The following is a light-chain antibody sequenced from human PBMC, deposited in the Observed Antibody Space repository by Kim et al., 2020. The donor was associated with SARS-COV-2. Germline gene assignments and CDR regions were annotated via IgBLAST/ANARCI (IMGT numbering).Light chain of an antibody. Sequence: DIVMTQSPLSLSVTPGEPASISCRSSQSLVHSNGYNYLDWYLQKPGQSPQLLIYLGSNRASGVPDRFSGIISGTDFTLKISRVEAEDVGIYYCMQCLELPLTCGPGTKVDIK. CDR2: LGS. J-gene: IGKJ3*01. CDR3: MQCLELPLT. CDR1: QSLVHSNGYNY. V-gene: IGKV2-28*01.